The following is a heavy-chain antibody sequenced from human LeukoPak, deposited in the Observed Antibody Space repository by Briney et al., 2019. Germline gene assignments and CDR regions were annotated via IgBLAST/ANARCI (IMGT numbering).Heavy chain of an antibody. D-gene: IGHD1-1*01. CDR2: MNPDSGNT. CDR3: ARVRMEGHWFDP. V-gene: IGHV1-8*01. J-gene: IGHJ5*02. CDR1: GYTFTTYD. Sequence: ASVKVSCKASGYTFTTYDINWVRQATGQGLEWMGWMNPDSGNTGYALKFQGRVTMTRNTSISTAYMELNSLTSEDTAIYYCARVRMEGHWFDPWGQGTLVTVSS.